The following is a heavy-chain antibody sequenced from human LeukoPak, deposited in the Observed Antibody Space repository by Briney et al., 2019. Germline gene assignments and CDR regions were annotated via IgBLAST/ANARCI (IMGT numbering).Heavy chain of an antibody. J-gene: IGHJ4*02. V-gene: IGHV3-23*01. CDR2: ISGDGDST. Sequence: PGGSLRLSCAASGFTFNNYAMGWVRQAPGKGLEWVSGISGDGDSTYYADSVKGRFTISRDNSKNTLYLQMNSLRADDTAVYYCAKEGTETIFSRYYFDYWGQGTLVTVSS. CDR1: GFTFNNYA. CDR3: AKEGTETIFSRYYFDY. D-gene: IGHD3-3*01.